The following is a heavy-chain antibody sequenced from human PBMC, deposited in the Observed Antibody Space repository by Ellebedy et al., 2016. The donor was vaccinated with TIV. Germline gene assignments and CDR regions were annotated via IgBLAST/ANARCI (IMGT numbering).Heavy chain of an antibody. Sequence: LRLSCTVSGDSISNGVSYWSWVRQHPGKGLEWIGYIYYRGSTYYNPSLRSPLTTSVDTSKNQFSLNLSSVTAADTAVYYCARPDYDSSGFYLRWGQGTLVTVSS. CDR1: GDSISNGVSY. CDR3: ARPDYDSSGFYLR. D-gene: IGHD3-22*01. J-gene: IGHJ4*02. CDR2: IYYRGST. V-gene: IGHV4-31*01.